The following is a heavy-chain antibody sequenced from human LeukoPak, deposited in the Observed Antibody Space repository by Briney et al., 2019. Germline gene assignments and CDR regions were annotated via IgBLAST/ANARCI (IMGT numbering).Heavy chain of an antibody. V-gene: IGHV1-24*01. CDR1: GYTLTELS. CDR3: ATGDIVGATKGGSFDY. CDR2: FDPEDGET. D-gene: IGHD1-26*01. J-gene: IGHJ4*02. Sequence: ASVKVSCKVSGYTLTELSMHWVRQAPGKGLEWMGGFDPEDGETIYAQKFQGRVTMTEDTSTDTAYMELSSLRSEDTAVYYCATGDIVGATKGGSFDYWGQGTLVTISS.